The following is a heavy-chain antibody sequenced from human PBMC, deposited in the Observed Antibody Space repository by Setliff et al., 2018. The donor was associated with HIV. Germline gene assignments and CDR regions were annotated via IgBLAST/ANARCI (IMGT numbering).Heavy chain of an antibody. CDR2: INGGNGKT. J-gene: IGHJ6*03. D-gene: IGHD6-19*01. CDR1: GYTFTSYA. V-gene: IGHV1-3*03. Sequence: ASVKVSCKASGYTFTSYAIHWVRQAPGQRLEWMGWINGGNGKTKYSREFLGRVTITRDTSASTAYMELSSLRSEDMAVYYCARGGSGWPGYYYYHMDVWGKGTTVTVSS. CDR3: ARGGSGWPGYYYYHMDV.